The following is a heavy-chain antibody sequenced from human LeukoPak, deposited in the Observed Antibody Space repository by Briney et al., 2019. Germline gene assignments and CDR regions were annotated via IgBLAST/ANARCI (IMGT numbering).Heavy chain of an antibody. J-gene: IGHJ4*02. CDR1: VFTFSNYW. CDR3: ARGSSGWYGIDY. Sequence: PGGPLRLSCAASVFTFSNYWMHWVRQVPGKGLVCVSRINIDGTSTSYADSVKGRFTISRDNAKNALCLQMNSLRAEDTAVYYCARGSSGWYGIDYWGQGALVNVSS. CDR2: INIDGTST. V-gene: IGHV3-74*01. D-gene: IGHD6-19*01.